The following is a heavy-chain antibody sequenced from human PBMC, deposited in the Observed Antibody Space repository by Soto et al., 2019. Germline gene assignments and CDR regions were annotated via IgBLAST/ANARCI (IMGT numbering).Heavy chain of an antibody. CDR1: GYTFTGYY. V-gene: IGHV1-2*04. J-gene: IGHJ5*02. CDR2: INPNSGGT. Sequence: ASVKVSCKASGYTFTGYYMHWVRQAPGQGLEWMGWINPNSGGTNYAQKFQGWVTMTRDTSISTAYMELSRLRSDDTAVYYCARARYYDFYIGYLRGFDPWGQGTLVTVSS. CDR3: ARARYYDFYIGYLRGFDP. D-gene: IGHD3-3*01.